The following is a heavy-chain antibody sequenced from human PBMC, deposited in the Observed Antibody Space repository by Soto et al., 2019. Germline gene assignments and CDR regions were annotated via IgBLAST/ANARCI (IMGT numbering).Heavy chain of an antibody. Sequence: ASVKVSCKASGYTFTSYDINWVRQATGQGLEWMGWMNPNSGNTGYAQKFQGRVTITRKTSISTAYMGLSSLRSEDTAVYYCARACSSTSCYAGLIGFDPWGQGTLVTVSS. D-gene: IGHD2-2*01. J-gene: IGHJ5*02. CDR2: MNPNSGNT. CDR3: ARACSSTSCYAGLIGFDP. CDR1: GYTFTSYD. V-gene: IGHV1-8*01.